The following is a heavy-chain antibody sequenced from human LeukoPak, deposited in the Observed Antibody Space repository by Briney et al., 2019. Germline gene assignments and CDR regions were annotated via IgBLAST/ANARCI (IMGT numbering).Heavy chain of an antibody. D-gene: IGHD3-10*01. CDR1: GYSFTSYW. J-gene: IGHJ3*02. CDR3: ARGLLWFGELFLSAFDI. CDR2: IYPGDSDT. V-gene: IGHV5-51*01. Sequence: GESLKISCKGSGYSFTSYWLGWVRQMPGKGLEWMGIIYPGDSDTRYSPSFQGQVTISADKSISTAYLQWSSLKASDTAMYYCARGLLWFGELFLSAFDIWGQGTMVTVSS.